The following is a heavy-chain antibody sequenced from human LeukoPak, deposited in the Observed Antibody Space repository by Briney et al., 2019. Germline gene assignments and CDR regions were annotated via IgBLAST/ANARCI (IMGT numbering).Heavy chain of an antibody. D-gene: IGHD6-13*01. CDR3: ARTIEAAINWFDP. J-gene: IGHJ5*02. V-gene: IGHV4-59*01. CDR1: GGSISSYY. CDR2: IYYSGST. Sequence: SETLSLTCTVSGGSISSYYWSWIRQPPGKGLEWIGYIYYSGSTNYNPSLKSRVTISVDTSKNQFSLKLSSVTAADTAVYYCARTIEAAINWFDPWGQGTLVTVSS.